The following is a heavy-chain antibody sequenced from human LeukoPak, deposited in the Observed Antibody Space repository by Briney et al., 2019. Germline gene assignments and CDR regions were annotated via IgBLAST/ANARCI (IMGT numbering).Heavy chain of an antibody. CDR1: GGSISSYY. CDR3: ARVGPYCGGDCYPN. V-gene: IGHV4-4*07. Sequence: SETLSPTCTVSGGSISSYYWSWIRQPAGKGLEWIGRIYTSGSTNYNPSLKSRVTMSVDTSKNQFSLKLSSVTAADTAVYYCARVGPYCGGDCYPNWGQGTLVTVSS. J-gene: IGHJ4*02. D-gene: IGHD2-21*02. CDR2: IYTSGST.